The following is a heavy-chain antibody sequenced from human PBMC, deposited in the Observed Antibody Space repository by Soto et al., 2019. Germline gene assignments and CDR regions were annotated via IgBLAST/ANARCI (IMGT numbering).Heavy chain of an antibody. CDR2: INPNSGGT. Sequence: ASVKVSCKASGYTFTGYYMHWVRQAPGQGLEWMGWINPNSGGTNYAQKFQGWVTMTRDTSISTAYMELSSLRSEDTAVYYCAARVDTAMVEPDYYYYGMDVWGQGTTVTVSS. V-gene: IGHV1-2*04. CDR3: AARVDTAMVEPDYYYYGMDV. D-gene: IGHD5-18*01. J-gene: IGHJ6*02. CDR1: GYTFTGYY.